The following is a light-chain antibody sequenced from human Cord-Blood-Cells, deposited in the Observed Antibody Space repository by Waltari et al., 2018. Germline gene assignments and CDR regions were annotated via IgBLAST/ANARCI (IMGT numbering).Light chain of an antibody. Sequence: QSALTQPASVSGSPGQSITISCTGTSSDVGSYNLASWYQQHPGKAPKLMIYEGSKRPSVVSNRFSGSKSGNTASLTISGLQAEDEADYYCCSYAGSWVFGGGTKLTVL. CDR1: SSDVGSYNL. CDR2: EGS. V-gene: IGLV2-23*01. J-gene: IGLJ3*02. CDR3: CSYAGSWV.